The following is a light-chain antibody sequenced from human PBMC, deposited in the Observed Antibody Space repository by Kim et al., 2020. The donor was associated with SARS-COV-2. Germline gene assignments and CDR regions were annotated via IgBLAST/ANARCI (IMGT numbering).Light chain of an antibody. CDR1: SSDVGGYNY. Sequence: QSALNQPRSLSGSPGQSVTISCTGTSSDVGGYNYVSWYQIHPGQAPTLMIYAVSKRPSGVPDRFSGSKSGNTASLTISGLQAEDAADYYCCSYTGPDPSKVFGSGTKVTVL. V-gene: IGLV2-11*01. CDR3: CSYTGPDPSKV. CDR2: AVS. J-gene: IGLJ1*01.